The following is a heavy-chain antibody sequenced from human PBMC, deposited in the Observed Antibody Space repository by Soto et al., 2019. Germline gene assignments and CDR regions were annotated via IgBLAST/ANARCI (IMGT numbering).Heavy chain of an antibody. D-gene: IGHD2-2*01. CDR3: ARDIGVYCSSTSCYNGFDP. Sequence: SETLSLTCTVSGGSVSSGSYYWSWIRQPPGKGLEWIGYIYYSGSTNYNPSLKSRVTISVDTSKNQFSLKLSSVTAADTAVYYCARDIGVYCSSTSCYNGFDPWGQGTLVTVS. CDR1: GGSVSSGSYY. J-gene: IGHJ5*02. CDR2: IYYSGST. V-gene: IGHV4-61*01.